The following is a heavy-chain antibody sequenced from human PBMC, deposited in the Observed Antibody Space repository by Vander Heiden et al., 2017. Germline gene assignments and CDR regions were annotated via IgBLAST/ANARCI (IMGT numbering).Heavy chain of an antibody. CDR3: ARVARFAGSYYNYFDT. Sequence: VQSAAQVSKPRTSVRHSCKASGYPFTTYAINWVRQAAGQGLEWIGWMDPKTGETGYAQRFQGRVTMTRNISRSTSYMELSGLRSEDTAVYFCARVARFAGSYYNYFDTWGQGSLVTVSS. D-gene: IGHD1-26*01. V-gene: IGHV1-8*01. CDR1: GYPFTTYA. CDR2: MDPKTGET. J-gene: IGHJ4*02.